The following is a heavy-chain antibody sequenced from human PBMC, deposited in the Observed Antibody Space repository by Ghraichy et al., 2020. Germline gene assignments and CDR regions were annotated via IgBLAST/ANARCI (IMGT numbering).Heavy chain of an antibody. J-gene: IGHJ5*02. Sequence: ASVKVSCKASSYTFTTYGISWVRQAPGQGLEWMGWISTYNDNTKYAQKFQGRITMTTDTSTTTAYMELRSLRSDDTAVYYCARDRDTSGHSDRRNWFDPWGQGTLVTVSS. CDR3: ARDRDTSGHSDRRNWFDP. D-gene: IGHD3-22*01. CDR1: SYTFTTYG. CDR2: ISTYNDNT. V-gene: IGHV1-18*01.